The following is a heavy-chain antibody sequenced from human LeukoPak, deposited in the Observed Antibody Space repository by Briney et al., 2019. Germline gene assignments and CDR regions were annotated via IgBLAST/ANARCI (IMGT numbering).Heavy chain of an antibody. CDR3: AKDFYGSGSYGRFDC. CDR1: GFTLSTYA. J-gene: IGHJ4*02. CDR2: ISDGGGHT. Sequence: GGSLRLSCAASGFTLSTYAMSWVRQAPGKGLEWVSTISDGGGHTYYANSVKGRFTISRDNSKNTLYLQMDNLRAEDTALYHCAKDFYGSGSYGRFDCWGQGTLVTVSS. V-gene: IGHV3-23*01. D-gene: IGHD3-10*01.